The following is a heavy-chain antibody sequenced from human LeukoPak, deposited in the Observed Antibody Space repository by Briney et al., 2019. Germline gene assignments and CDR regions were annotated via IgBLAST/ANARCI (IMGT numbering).Heavy chain of an antibody. D-gene: IGHD6-19*01. CDR2: IYYTGAT. CDR3: ARVGNSGWPNFDY. J-gene: IGHJ4*02. Sequence: SEPLSLTCTVSGVSISNYYWSWTRQPPGKGLEWIGSIYYTGATNYNSSLNSRVTISVDTSKNQFSLKVSSVTAADTAVYYCARVGNSGWPNFDYWGQRTLVTVSS. CDR1: GVSISNYY. V-gene: IGHV4-59*01.